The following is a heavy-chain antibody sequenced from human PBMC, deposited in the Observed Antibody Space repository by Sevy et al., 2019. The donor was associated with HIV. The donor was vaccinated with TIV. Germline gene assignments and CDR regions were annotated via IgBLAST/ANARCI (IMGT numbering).Heavy chain of an antibody. V-gene: IGHV3-7*03. Sequence: GGSLRLSCAASGFTFSSYWMSWVRQAPGKGLEWVANIKQDGSEKYYVDSVKGRFTISRDNAKNSLYLQMNSLRAEDTAVYYCAGLTFGGVIDSDAFDIWGQGTMVTVSS. J-gene: IGHJ3*02. D-gene: IGHD3-16*02. CDR1: GFTFSSYW. CDR2: IKQDGSEK. CDR3: AGLTFGGVIDSDAFDI.